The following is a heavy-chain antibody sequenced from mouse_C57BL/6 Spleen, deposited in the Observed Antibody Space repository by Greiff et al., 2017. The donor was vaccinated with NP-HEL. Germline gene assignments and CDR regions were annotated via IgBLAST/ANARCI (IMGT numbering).Heavy chain of an antibody. CDR2: IYPGDGDT. J-gene: IGHJ4*01. D-gene: IGHD2-5*01. CDR3: ARGAYYSNYGGDYYAMDY. Sequence: QVHVKQSGPELVKPGASVKISCKASGYAFSSSWMNWVKQRPGKGLEWIGRIYPGDGDTNYNGKFKGKATLTADKSSSTAYMQLSSLTSEDSAVYFCARGAYYSNYGGDYYAMDYWGQGTSVTVSS. V-gene: IGHV1-82*01. CDR1: GYAFSSSW.